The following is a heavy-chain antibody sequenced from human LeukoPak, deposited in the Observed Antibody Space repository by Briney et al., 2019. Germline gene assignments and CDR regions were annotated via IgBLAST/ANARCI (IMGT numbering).Heavy chain of an antibody. D-gene: IGHD5-18*01. J-gene: IGHJ4*01. Sequence: SETLSLTCTVSGGSISSYYWSWIRQPPGKGLEWIGYIYYSGSTNYNPSLKSRVTISVHTSKNQFSLKLSSVTAADTAVYYCAREYTAMDHYYFDYWGHRNPFTVSS. CDR3: AREYTAMDHYYFDY. CDR1: GGSISSYY. V-gene: IGHV4-59*01. CDR2: IYYSGST.